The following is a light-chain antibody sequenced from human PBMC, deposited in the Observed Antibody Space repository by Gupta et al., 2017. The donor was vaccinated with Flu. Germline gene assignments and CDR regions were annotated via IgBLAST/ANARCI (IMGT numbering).Light chain of an antibody. CDR2: KDT. CDR1: ALSKQY. Sequence: YQLTQAPAMSVSPGQTATITCSGSALSKQYVYWYRQRPGQAPVLLIHKDTERASGIPDRISGSSSGTRVTLTIRGVQTEDEADYYCQSADITGASRVFGGGT. J-gene: IGLJ3*02. CDR3: QSADITGASRV. V-gene: IGLV3-25*02.